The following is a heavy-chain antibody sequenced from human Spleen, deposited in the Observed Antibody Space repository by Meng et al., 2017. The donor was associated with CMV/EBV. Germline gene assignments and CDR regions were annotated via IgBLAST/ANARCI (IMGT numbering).Heavy chain of an antibody. J-gene: IGHJ4*02. CDR2: ISAYNGNT. D-gene: IGHD2-2*02. V-gene: IGHV1-18*04. Sequence: APVQIPCKGSGYTITSNGLSWVRQAPGQGLEWMGWISAYNGNTNYAQKLQGRVTMTTNTSTSTAYMELRSLRSDDTAVYYCARGGVVVPAAIWSPLFYFDYWGQGTLVTVSS. CDR3: ARGGVVVPAAIWSPLFYFDY. CDR1: GYTITSNG.